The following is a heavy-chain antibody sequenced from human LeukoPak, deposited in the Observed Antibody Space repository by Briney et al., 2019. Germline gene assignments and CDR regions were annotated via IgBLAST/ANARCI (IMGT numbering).Heavy chain of an antibody. J-gene: IGHJ4*02. Sequence: GESLQISCKGSGYSFTSYWIGWVRPMPGKGLEWMGIIYPGDSDTRYSPSFQGQVTISADKSISTAYLQWSSLKASDTAMYYCARHGIRNGVARQMDYWGQGTLVTVSS. CDR1: GYSFTSYW. V-gene: IGHV5-51*01. D-gene: IGHD1-1*01. CDR3: ARHGIRNGVARQMDY. CDR2: IYPGDSDT.